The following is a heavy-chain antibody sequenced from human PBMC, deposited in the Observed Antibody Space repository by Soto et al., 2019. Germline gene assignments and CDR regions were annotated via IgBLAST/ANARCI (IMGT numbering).Heavy chain of an antibody. CDR2: MYTKERT. Sequence: PSETLSLTCTVSGGSITNYYWSWIRQPAGKGLEWIGRMYTKERTNYNLSFKSRVTMSVDTSTNQFSLKLNAVTAADTAVYYCARDDYKDGGNNWFDPWGQGTLVTVSS. J-gene: IGHJ5*02. CDR1: GGSITNYY. CDR3: ARDDYKDGGNNWFDP. V-gene: IGHV4-4*07. D-gene: IGHD3-16*01.